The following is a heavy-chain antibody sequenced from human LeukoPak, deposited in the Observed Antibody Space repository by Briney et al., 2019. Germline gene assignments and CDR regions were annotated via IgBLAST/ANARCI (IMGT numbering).Heavy chain of an antibody. Sequence: PGESLRLSCAASGLIFSKYGMHWVRQTPGKGLEWVAFLEYDGTSNYLDSVKGRFTISRDNSESTLYLQMNSLQVEDTAIYYCAKRGFRAPSGDDVLESLHLWGQGTLVTVSS. D-gene: IGHD2-21*01. CDR2: LEYDGTS. V-gene: IGHV3-30*02. CDR3: AKRGFRAPSGDDVLESLHL. CDR1: GLIFSKYG. J-gene: IGHJ1*01.